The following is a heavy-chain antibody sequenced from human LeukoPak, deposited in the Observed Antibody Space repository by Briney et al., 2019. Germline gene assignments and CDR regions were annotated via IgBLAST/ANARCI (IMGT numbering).Heavy chain of an antibody. Sequence: ASVTVSFKVSGYTLTELSMHWVRQAPGKGLEWMGGFDPEDGETIYAQKFQGRVTMTEDTSTDTAYMELSSLRSEDTAVYYCATVLMVRGVIVWFDPWGQGTLVTVSS. J-gene: IGHJ5*02. V-gene: IGHV1-24*01. CDR1: GYTLTELS. D-gene: IGHD3-10*01. CDR2: FDPEDGET. CDR3: ATVLMVRGVIVWFDP.